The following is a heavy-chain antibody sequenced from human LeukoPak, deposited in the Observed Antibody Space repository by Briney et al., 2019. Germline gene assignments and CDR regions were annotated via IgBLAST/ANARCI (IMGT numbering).Heavy chain of an antibody. D-gene: IGHD3-10*01. CDR1: GYTFTGYY. CDR3: ARGGVTMVRGARSRDRWFVP. V-gene: IGHV1-8*02. J-gene: IGHJ5*02. CDR2: TNPNSGNT. Sequence: GAAAKVSCKASGYTFTGYYMHWMRQAPGQGLEGMGWTNPNSGNTGYAPNFQGRSTMTTKTYTSTAYMEMSSLRSEDTAVYYCARGGVTMVRGARSRDRWFVPWGEGQLVTVSS.